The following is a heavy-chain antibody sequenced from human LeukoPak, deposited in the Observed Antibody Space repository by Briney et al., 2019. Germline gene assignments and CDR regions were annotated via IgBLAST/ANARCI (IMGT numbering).Heavy chain of an antibody. Sequence: GGSLRLSCAASGFNFNNFAMSWVRQAPGKGLEWLSAMTGPADTTYYVESVKGRFTISRDYSKSMVFLQMNSLRVEDTAIYYCAKGAEIDHWGQGTLVTVSS. J-gene: IGHJ4*02. CDR3: AKGAEIDH. CDR2: MTGPADTT. V-gene: IGHV3-23*01. CDR1: GFNFNNFA.